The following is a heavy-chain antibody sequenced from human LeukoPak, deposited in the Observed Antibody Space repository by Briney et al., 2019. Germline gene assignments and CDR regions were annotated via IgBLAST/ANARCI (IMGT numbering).Heavy chain of an antibody. J-gene: IGHJ4*02. CDR1: GFTFISYA. CDR3: AKVGVYYYDNSGYDVNDY. Sequence: GSLLLSCAASGFTFISYAMSWVRQAPGKGLEWVSAIICSGGSTYYANSVKGRFTISRDNSKNTLYLQMNSLRAEDTAVYYCAKVGVYYYDNSGYDVNDYSGQGTLVTVSS. CDR2: IICSGGST. D-gene: IGHD3-22*01. V-gene: IGHV3-23*01.